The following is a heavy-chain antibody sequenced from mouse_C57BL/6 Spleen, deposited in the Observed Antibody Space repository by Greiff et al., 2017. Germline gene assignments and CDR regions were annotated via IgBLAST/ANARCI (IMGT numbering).Heavy chain of an antibody. CDR3: ARDYGREYYAMDY. Sequence: EVQRVESGGGLVKPGGSLKLSCAASRFTFSDYGMHWVRQAPEKGLEWVAYISSGSSTIYYADTVKGRFTISRDNAKNTLFLQMTSLRSEDTAMYYCARDYGREYYAMDYWGQGTSVTVSS. CDR2: ISSGSSTI. J-gene: IGHJ4*01. V-gene: IGHV5-17*01. D-gene: IGHD2-1*01. CDR1: RFTFSDYG.